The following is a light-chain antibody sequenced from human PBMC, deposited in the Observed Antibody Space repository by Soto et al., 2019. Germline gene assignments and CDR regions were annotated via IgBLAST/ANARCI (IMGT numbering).Light chain of an antibody. J-gene: IGKJ3*01. CDR1: QSISRY. Sequence: DIQMTQSPSSLSASVGDRVTITCRASQSISRYLNWYQQKPGKAPKLLIYAASSLQSGVPSRFSGSGSGTDLTLTISRLPPEDFATYYCQQSNSTLFTFGPGTKLDIK. V-gene: IGKV1-39*01. CDR2: AAS. CDR3: QQSNSTLFT.